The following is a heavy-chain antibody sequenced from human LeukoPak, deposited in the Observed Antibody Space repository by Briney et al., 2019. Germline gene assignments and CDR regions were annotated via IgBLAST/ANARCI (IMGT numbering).Heavy chain of an antibody. J-gene: IGHJ6*02. CDR3: ALYGASTPYYYYGMDV. V-gene: IGHV5-51*01. CDR2: INPGDSDT. Sequence: GESLKISCKGSGYSFTSYWIGWVRQMPGKGLEWMGIINPGDSDTRYSPSFQGQVTISADKSISTAYLQWSSLKASDTAMYYCALYGASTPYYYYGMDVWGQGTTVTVSS. D-gene: IGHD4-17*01. CDR1: GYSFTSYW.